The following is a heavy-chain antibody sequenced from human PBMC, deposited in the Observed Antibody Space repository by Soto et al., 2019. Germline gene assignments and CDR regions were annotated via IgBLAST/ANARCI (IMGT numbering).Heavy chain of an antibody. Sequence: SETLSLTCTVSGGSISSYYWSWIRQPPGKGLEWIGYIYHSGSTNYNPSLKSRVTISVDTSKNQFSLKLSSVTAADTAVYYCAREDDYSFDYWGQGTLVTVSS. CDR2: IYHSGST. CDR1: GGSISSYY. V-gene: IGHV4-59*01. J-gene: IGHJ4*02. D-gene: IGHD2-21*02. CDR3: AREDDYSFDY.